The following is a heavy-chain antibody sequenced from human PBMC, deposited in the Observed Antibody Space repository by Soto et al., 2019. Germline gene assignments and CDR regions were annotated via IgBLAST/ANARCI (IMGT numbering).Heavy chain of an antibody. CDR2: MNPNSGNT. J-gene: IGHJ6*03. V-gene: IGHV1-8*01. CDR1: GYTFTSYD. D-gene: IGHD3-9*01. Sequence: GASVKVSCKASGYTFTSYDINWVRQATGQGLEWMGWMNPNSGNTGYAQKFQGRVTMTRNTSISTAYMELSSLRSEDTAVYYCARGSDILTDYYYYYMDVWGKGTTVTVSS. CDR3: ARGSDILTDYYYYYMDV.